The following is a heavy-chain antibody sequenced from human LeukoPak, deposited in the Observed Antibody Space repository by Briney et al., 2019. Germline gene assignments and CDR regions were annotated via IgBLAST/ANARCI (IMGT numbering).Heavy chain of an antibody. CDR3: ARSRGSSSHYYYYYGMDV. Sequence: PGGSLRLSCVAYGFNFRDYSMNWVRQAPGKGLDWVSGISGTSSYMYYGDSVKGRFTVSRDNSKNTLYLQMNSLRAEDTAVYYCARSRGSSSHYYYYYGMDVWGQGTTVTVSS. CDR1: GFNFRDYS. J-gene: IGHJ6*02. D-gene: IGHD6-6*01. CDR2: ISGTSSYM. V-gene: IGHV3-21*04.